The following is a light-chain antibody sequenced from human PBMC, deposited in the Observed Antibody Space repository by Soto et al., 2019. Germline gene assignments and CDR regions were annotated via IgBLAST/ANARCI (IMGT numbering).Light chain of an antibody. CDR1: NIGVKS. J-gene: IGLJ3*02. Sequence: SYEVTQPPSVSVAPGQTAKITCGGENIGVKSVNWYLQKPGQAPVLVVYDDSDRPSGIPERFSGSNSNDGATLTISRVEAGDEADYYCQVWDTYVDHGVFGGGTKVTVL. CDR3: QVWDTYVDHGV. V-gene: IGLV3-21*02. CDR2: DDS.